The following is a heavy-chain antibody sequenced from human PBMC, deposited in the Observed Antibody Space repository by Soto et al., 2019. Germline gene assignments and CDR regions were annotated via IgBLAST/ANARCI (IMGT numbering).Heavy chain of an antibody. D-gene: IGHD6-13*01. Sequence: QLQLQESGPGLVMPSETLSLTCTVSGDSISGSPYFWGWIRQPPGNRLEWIGSIFYDGYTVYSPSLQSRVTISVDTSQNQFSLRLTSVAPADTAIYCCARLQAAVPHYWGQGTRVTVSS. J-gene: IGHJ4*02. CDR3: ARLQAAVPHY. CDR1: GDSISGSPYF. CDR2: IFYDGYT. V-gene: IGHV4-39*01.